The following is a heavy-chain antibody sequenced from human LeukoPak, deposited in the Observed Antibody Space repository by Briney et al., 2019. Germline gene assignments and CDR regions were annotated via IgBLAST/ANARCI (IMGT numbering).Heavy chain of an antibody. CDR3: ARIHPWATGGDYFDY. CDR1: GGSFSGYY. D-gene: IGHD1-14*01. CDR2: INHSGST. J-gene: IGHJ4*02. Sequence: PSETLSLTCAVYGGSFSGYYWSWIRQPPGKGLEWIGEINHSGSTNYNPSLKSRVTISVDTSKNQFSLKLSSVTAADTAVYYCARIHPWATGGDYFDYWGQGTLVTVSS. V-gene: IGHV4-34*01.